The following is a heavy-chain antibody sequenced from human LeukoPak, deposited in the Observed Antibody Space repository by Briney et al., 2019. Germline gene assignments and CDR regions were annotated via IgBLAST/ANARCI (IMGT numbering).Heavy chain of an antibody. CDR2: INWDGSRI. J-gene: IGHJ3*02. CDR1: GFTFDDHA. Sequence: GGSLRLSCAAFGFTFDDHAMYWVRQAPGQGLEWVSGINWDGSRIGYADAVKGRFTISRDSAKNSLYLQMNSLRAEDTALYYCARASYYYDTSGLGAFDIWGQGTLVTVSS. CDR3: ARASYYYDTSGLGAFDI. D-gene: IGHD3-22*01. V-gene: IGHV3-9*01.